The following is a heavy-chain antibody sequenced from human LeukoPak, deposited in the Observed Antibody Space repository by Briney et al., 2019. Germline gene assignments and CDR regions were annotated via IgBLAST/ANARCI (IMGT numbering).Heavy chain of an antibody. CDR3: ARDLGVDTSMIFFDY. CDR1: GYTFTSYG. D-gene: IGHD5-18*01. J-gene: IGHJ4*02. V-gene: IGHV1-18*01. CDR2: ISAYNGNT. Sequence: RRASVKVSCKASGYTFTSYGISWVRQAPGQGLEWMGWISAYNGNTNYAQKLQGRVTMTTDTSTSTAYMELRSLRSDDTAVFYCARDLGVDTSMIFFDYWGQGTLVTVSS.